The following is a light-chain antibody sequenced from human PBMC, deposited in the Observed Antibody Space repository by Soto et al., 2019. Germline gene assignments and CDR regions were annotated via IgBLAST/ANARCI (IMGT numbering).Light chain of an antibody. CDR1: QTVSSVH. V-gene: IGKV3-20*01. CDR3: QQYDNSLWT. CDR2: GAS. Sequence: EIVLTQSQGTLSLSPGEIATLSCMGIQTVSSVHLAWYQQKPGQAPRLFIYGASSRATGIPDRFSGSGSGTDFTLTISRLEPEDFAVYYCQQYDNSLWTFGQGTKVDI. J-gene: IGKJ1*01.